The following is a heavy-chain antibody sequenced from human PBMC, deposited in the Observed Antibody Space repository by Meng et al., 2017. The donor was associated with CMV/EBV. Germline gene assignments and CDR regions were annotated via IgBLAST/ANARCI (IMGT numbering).Heavy chain of an antibody. Sequence: GGSLRLSCAASGFTFSDYYMSWIRQAPGKGLEWVSYISSSGSTIYYADSVKGRFTISRDNAKNTVYLQMNSLRVEDTGVYYCARDQWEHYFDFWGQGALVTVSS. CDR2: ISSSGSTI. V-gene: IGHV3-11*04. J-gene: IGHJ4*02. CDR3: ARDQWEHYFDF. CDR1: GFTFSDYY. D-gene: IGHD1-26*01.